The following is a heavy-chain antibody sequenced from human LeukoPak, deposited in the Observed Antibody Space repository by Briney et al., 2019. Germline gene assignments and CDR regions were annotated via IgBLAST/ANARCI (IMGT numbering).Heavy chain of an antibody. V-gene: IGHV1-46*01. CDR3: ARAPRPDYYYYYGMDV. Sequence: ASVKVSCKASGYTFTSYYMYWVRQAPGQGLEWMGIINPSGGSASYAQKFQGRVTMTRDTSTSTVYMELSSLRSEDTAVYYCARAPRPDYYYYYGMDVWGQGTTVTVSS. CDR2: INPSGGSA. CDR1: GYTFTSYY. J-gene: IGHJ6*02.